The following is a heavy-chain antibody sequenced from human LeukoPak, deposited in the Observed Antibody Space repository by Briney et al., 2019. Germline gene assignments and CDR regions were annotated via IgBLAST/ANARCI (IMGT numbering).Heavy chain of an antibody. Sequence: KSGGSLRLSCAASGFTFSSYCMNWVRQAPGKGLEWVSFISTSSSYIHYADSVKGRFTISRDNARNSLYLQMNSLRAEDTAVYYCARERGPGDSSGYYHDAFDIWGQGTMVTVSS. V-gene: IGHV3-21*01. CDR3: ARERGPGDSSGYYHDAFDI. CDR1: GFTFSSYC. J-gene: IGHJ3*02. CDR2: ISTSSSYI. D-gene: IGHD3-22*01.